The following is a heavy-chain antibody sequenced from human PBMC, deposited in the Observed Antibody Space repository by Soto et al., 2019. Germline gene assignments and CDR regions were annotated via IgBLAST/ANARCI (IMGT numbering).Heavy chain of an antibody. CDR1: GLTFNTYW. CDR2: INPDGSVK. Sequence: EVQLVESGGGLVQPGESLRLSCAASGLTFNTYWMTWVRQPPGKGLEWVANINPDGSVKYSVDSLKGRFTISRDNAKNSLYLQMNSLRAEDTAVYYCASARDYFFDYWGQGTLATVSS. J-gene: IGHJ4*02. CDR3: ASARDYFFDY. D-gene: IGHD2-21*01. V-gene: IGHV3-7*01.